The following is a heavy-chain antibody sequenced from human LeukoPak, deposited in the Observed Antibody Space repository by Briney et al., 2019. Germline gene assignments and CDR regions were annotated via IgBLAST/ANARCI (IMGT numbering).Heavy chain of an antibody. D-gene: IGHD3-10*01. CDR3: AKPLWFGELLLDY. V-gene: IGHV3-30*02. Sequence: GGSLRLSCAASGFTFSSYGMHWVRQAPGKGLGWVAFIWYDGSNKYYADSVKGRFTISRDNSKNTLYLQMNSLRAEDTAVYYCAKPLWFGELLLDYWGQGTLVTVSS. CDR2: IWYDGSNK. J-gene: IGHJ4*02. CDR1: GFTFSSYG.